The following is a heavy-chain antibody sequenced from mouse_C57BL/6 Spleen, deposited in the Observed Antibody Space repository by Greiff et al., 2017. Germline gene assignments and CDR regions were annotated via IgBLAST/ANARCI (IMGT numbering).Heavy chain of an antibody. J-gene: IGHJ3*01. CDR1: GYTFTSYW. D-gene: IGHD1-1*01. CDR3: ARWYYGSSSWFAY. V-gene: IGHV1-50*01. Sequence: VQLQQSGAELVKPGASVKLSCKASGYTFTSYWMQWVKQRPGQGLEWIGEIDPSDSYTNYNQKFKGKATLTVDTSSSTAYMQLSSLTSEDSAVYYCARWYYGSSSWFAYWGQGTLVTVSA. CDR2: IDPSDSYT.